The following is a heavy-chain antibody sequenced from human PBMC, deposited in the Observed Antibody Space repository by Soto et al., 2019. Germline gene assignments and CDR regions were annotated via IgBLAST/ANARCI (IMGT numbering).Heavy chain of an antibody. CDR1: GFTFSSYE. J-gene: IGHJ6*02. CDR2: ISSSGSTI. V-gene: IGHV3-48*03. CDR3: ARDHKGGYYYYGMDV. Sequence: GGSLRLSCAASGFTFSSYEMNWVRQAPGKGLEWVSYISSSGSTIYYADSVKGRFTISRDNAKNSLYLQMNSLRAEDTAVYYCARDHKGGYYYYGMDVQGQVTSFTASS.